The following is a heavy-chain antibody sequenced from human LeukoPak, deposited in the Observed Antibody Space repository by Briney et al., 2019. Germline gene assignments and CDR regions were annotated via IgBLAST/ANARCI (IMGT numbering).Heavy chain of an antibody. V-gene: IGHV3-30*04. Sequence: NPGGSLRLSCAASGFTFSSYAMHWVRQAPVKGLEWVAVISYDGNNKYYADSVKGRFTISRDNAKNLQYLQMNTLKTDYTAVYYCGRDKLQSSPRNSYFDLWGRGTLVTVSS. CDR2: ISYDGNNK. J-gene: IGHJ2*01. CDR3: GRDKLQSSPRNSYFDL. D-gene: IGHD1-7*01. CDR1: GFTFSSYA.